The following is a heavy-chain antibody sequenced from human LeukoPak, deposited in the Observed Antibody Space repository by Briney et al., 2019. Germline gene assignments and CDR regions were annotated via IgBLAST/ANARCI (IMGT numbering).Heavy chain of an antibody. CDR3: AREFPRTSGFDY. D-gene: IGHD1-26*01. J-gene: IGHJ4*02. CDR2: IYPNSGGT. V-gene: IGHV1-2*02. CDR1: GYTFTGYY. Sequence: GASVNVSCKASGYTFTGYYMHWVRRAPGQGLEWMGWIYPNSGGTGYAQNFQGRVTMTWDTSITTAYMELNRLTSDDTAVYYCAREFPRTSGFDYWGQGSLVTVSS.